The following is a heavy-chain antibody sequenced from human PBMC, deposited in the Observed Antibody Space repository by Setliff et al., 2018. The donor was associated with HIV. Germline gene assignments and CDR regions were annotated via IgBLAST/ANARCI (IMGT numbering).Heavy chain of an antibody. CDR3: ARDLSYDYDRSSDTFDY. CDR1: GFSFSSYT. Sequence: PGGSLRLSCEASGFSFSSYTMNWVRQAPGKGLEWVSSISSSSYYIYYADSVKGRFTISRDNAKNSLYLQMNSLRAEDTAVYYCARDLSYDYDRSSDTFDYWGQGTLVTVSS. D-gene: IGHD3-22*01. V-gene: IGHV3-21*01. CDR2: ISSSSYYI. J-gene: IGHJ4*02.